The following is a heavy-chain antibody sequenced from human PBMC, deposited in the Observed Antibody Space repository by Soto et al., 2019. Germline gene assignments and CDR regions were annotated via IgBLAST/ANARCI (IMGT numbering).Heavy chain of an antibody. D-gene: IGHD3-22*01. CDR3: ARDRAYYDSTGLYFDY. CDR2: IYYSGNT. J-gene: IGHJ4*02. CDR1: GDSISDYY. V-gene: IGHV4-59*01. Sequence: QVQLQESGPGLVKPSETLSLTCTVSGDSISDYYWSWIRQPPGKGLEWIGYIYYSGNTNYNPSLKSRVTISEDTSKNQFSLKLSSVTAADTAVYYCARDRAYYDSTGLYFDYWGQGTLVTVSS.